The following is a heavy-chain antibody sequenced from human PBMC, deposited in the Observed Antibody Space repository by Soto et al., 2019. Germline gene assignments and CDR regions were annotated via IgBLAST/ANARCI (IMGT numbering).Heavy chain of an antibody. Sequence: ASVKISCKASGGAFNTFGFSWVRQAPGQGLEWMGGIIPFFRTANYAQKFQDRVTITADESTSTVYMDLRSLRSEDTAKYYCARSPPMDSGDKYFYEFWGQGALVTVSS. CDR1: GGAFNTFG. D-gene: IGHD4-17*01. J-gene: IGHJ4*02. CDR3: ARSPPMDSGDKYFYEF. V-gene: IGHV1-69*13. CDR2: IIPFFRTA.